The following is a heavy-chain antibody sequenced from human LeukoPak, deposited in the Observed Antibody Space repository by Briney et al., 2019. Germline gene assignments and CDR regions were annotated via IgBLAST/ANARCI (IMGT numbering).Heavy chain of an antibody. J-gene: IGHJ4*02. V-gene: IGHV4-39*01. D-gene: IGHD5-18*01. CDR1: GGSISSSAYY. Sequence: SETLSLTCTISGGSISSSAYYWGWIRQPPGKGLEWIGSRYYSGSTYYNPSLKTRVTISVDTSKNQFFLNLSSVTAADTAVYYCARHTAMGSPLHYWGQGTLVTVSS. CDR2: RYYSGST. CDR3: ARHTAMGSPLHY.